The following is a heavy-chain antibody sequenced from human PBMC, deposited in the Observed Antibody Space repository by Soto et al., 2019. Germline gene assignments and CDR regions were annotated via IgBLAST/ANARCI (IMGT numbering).Heavy chain of an antibody. V-gene: IGHV3-23*01. CDR1: GFTFSNYA. CDR2: ISSSGGTT. D-gene: IGHD2-2*01. Sequence: GGSLRLSCAASGFTFSNYAMTWVRQAPGKGLEWVSGISSSGGTTFYAGSVKGRFAISRDNSKNTLYLQVNSLRAEDTAIYYCALRYCSRTACPPLNSYFYMDVWGKGTTVTVSS. J-gene: IGHJ6*03. CDR3: ALRYCSRTACPPLNSYFYMDV.